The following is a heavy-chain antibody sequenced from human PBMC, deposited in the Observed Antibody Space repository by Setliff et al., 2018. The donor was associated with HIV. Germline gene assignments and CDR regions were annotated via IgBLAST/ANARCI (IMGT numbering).Heavy chain of an antibody. D-gene: IGHD6-19*01. Sequence: GASVKVSCKTSGYMFIAYGMSWVRRAPGQGLEWMGWIGPYNDRTEYAQEFQGRVSLTIDTSASTAYMELSRLRSDDTALYYCARTLYSSFSSFDYWGQGTLVTVSS. J-gene: IGHJ4*02. CDR1: GYMFIAYG. CDR2: IGPYNDRT. CDR3: ARTLYSSFSSFDY. V-gene: IGHV1-18*01.